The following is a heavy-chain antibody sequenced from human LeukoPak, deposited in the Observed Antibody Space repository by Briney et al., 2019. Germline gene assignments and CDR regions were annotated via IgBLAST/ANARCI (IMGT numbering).Heavy chain of an antibody. CDR2: INDGFRR. CDR1: GFSVTDYF. V-gene: IGHV3-66*01. CDR3: AAAPERGH. J-gene: IGHJ4*02. Sequence: GGSLRLSCKVSGFSVTDYFMTWVRQAPGKGLESVAVINDGFRRFYADSVKGRFTISRDRSNNMLYLQMNSLRVDDTGIYYCAAAPERGHWDQGTPVTVS.